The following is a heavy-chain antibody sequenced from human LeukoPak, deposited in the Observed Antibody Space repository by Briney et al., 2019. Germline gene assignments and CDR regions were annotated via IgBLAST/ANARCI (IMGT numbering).Heavy chain of an antibody. CDR3: ARDYYYDSSGYYPYYFDY. D-gene: IGHD3-22*01. Sequence: SETLSLTCTVSGGSISSSSYYWGWIRQPPGKGLEWIGSIYYSGSTYYNPSLKSRVTISVDTSKNQFSLKLSSVTAADTAVYYCARDYYYDSSGYYPYYFDYWGQGTLVTVSS. V-gene: IGHV4-39*07. J-gene: IGHJ4*02. CDR2: IYYSGST. CDR1: GGSISSSSYY.